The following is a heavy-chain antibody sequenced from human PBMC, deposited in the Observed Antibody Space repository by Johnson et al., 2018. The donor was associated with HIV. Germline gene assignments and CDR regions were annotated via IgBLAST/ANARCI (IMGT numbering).Heavy chain of an antibody. CDR1: GFTFSSYA. V-gene: IGHV3-30-3*01. CDR3: AREHRYYYDSSGYYRGDAFDI. CDR2: ISYDGSNK. Sequence: QVLLVESGGGVVQPGRSLRLSCAASGFTFSSYAMHWVRQAPGKGLEWVAVISYDGSNKYYADSVKGRFTIPRDNSKNTLYLQMNSLRAEDTAVYYCAREHRYYYDSSGYYRGDAFDIWGQGTMVTVSS. J-gene: IGHJ3*02. D-gene: IGHD3-22*01.